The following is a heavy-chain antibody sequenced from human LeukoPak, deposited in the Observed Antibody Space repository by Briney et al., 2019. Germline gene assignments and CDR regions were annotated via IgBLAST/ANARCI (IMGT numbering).Heavy chain of an antibody. CDR1: GFSFSGHW. Sequence: GGSLRLSCTASGFSFSGHWMHWARQLPGKGLVWVSRIGPTGSTTSYADSVKGRFTVSRDNAKNTLYLQVNNLRAEDTAVYYCARGPNSNWSGLDFWGQGTLLTVSS. D-gene: IGHD6-6*01. V-gene: IGHV3-74*01. J-gene: IGHJ4*02. CDR3: ARGPNSNWSGLDF. CDR2: IGPTGSTT.